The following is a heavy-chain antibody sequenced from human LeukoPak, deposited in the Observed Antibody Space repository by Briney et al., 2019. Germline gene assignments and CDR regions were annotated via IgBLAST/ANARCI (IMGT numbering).Heavy chain of an antibody. Sequence: GGSLRLSCAASGFTSSSYSMNWVRQAPGKGLEWVSSISSSSSYIYYADSVKGRFTISRDNAKNSLYLQMNSLRAEDTAVYYCARGRITMVRGAPYFDYWGQGTLVTVSS. CDR2: ISSSSSYI. CDR3: ARGRITMVRGAPYFDY. CDR1: GFTSSSYS. D-gene: IGHD3-10*01. J-gene: IGHJ4*02. V-gene: IGHV3-21*01.